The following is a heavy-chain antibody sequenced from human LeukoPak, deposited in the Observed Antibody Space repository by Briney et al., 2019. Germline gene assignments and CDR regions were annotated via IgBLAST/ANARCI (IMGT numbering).Heavy chain of an antibody. CDR1: GYTFSSHA. V-gene: IGHV7-4-1*02. CDR3: VRALKVAAFDM. CDR2: INTNTGNP. Sequence: ASVKVSCKASGYTFSSHAMDWVRQAPGQGLEWMGWINTNTGNPTYAQGFTGRLVFSLGTSVSTAYLQISSLKAEDTAVYYCVRALKVAAFDMWGQGTMVTVSS. D-gene: IGHD2-15*01. J-gene: IGHJ3*02.